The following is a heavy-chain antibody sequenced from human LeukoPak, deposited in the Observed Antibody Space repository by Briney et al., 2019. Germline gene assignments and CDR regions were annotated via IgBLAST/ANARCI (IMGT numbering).Heavy chain of an antibody. CDR1: GFTFSSYA. CDR2: ISGSGGST. CDR3: AKGGLGILTGYYHVLYFDY. V-gene: IGHV3-23*01. J-gene: IGHJ4*02. D-gene: IGHD3-9*01. Sequence: PGGSLRLSCAASGFTFSSYAMSWVRQAPGKGLEWVSAISGSGGSTYYADSVKGRFTISRDNSKNTLYLQMNSLRAEDTAVYYCAKGGLGILTGYYHVLYFDYWGQGTLVTVSS.